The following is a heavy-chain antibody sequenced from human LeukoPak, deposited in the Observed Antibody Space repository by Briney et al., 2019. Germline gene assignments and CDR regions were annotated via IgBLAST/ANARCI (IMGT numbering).Heavy chain of an antibody. V-gene: IGHV1-69-2*01. Sequence: ASVKVSCKASGYRFSDYYIHWVQQAPGKGPEWMGRVNPKNGETMYVGKLLGRISISADTSTDTVYMELSSLRSEDTAVYYCATPSGSYFGYYYFHWWGQGTLVTVSS. CDR1: GYRFSDYY. CDR2: VNPKNGET. D-gene: IGHD3-22*01. CDR3: ATPSGSYFGYYYFHW. J-gene: IGHJ4*02.